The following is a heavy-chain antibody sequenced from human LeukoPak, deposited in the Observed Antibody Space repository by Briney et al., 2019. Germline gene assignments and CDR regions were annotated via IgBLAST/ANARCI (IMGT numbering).Heavy chain of an antibody. CDR3: ARGRGSSVY. CDR1: GVSFSSYW. Sequence: GGSLRLSCAASGVSFSSYWMSWVRQAPGKGLEWVANIKQDGSEKYYVDSVKGRFTISRDNAKNSLYLQMNSLRAEDTAVYYCARGRGSSVYWGQEPWSPSPQ. CDR2: IKQDGSEK. V-gene: IGHV3-7*01. D-gene: IGHD1-26*01. J-gene: IGHJ4*01.